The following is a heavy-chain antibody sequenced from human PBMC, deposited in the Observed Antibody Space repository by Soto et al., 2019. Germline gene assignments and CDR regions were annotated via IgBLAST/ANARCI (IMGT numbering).Heavy chain of an antibody. CDR1: GFTFSGYS. Sequence: ESGGALVQPGGSLSLSCAASGFTFSGYSMSWVRQSARKGLEWVASILGSDGSTFYADSVKGRFTISRDDSKNTLFLEMKSLRPEDTAVYFCTKHPYVDYIFYFQYWGQGTLVAVSS. D-gene: IGHD4-4*01. V-gene: IGHV3-23*01. J-gene: IGHJ4*02. CDR3: TKHPYVDYIFYFQY. CDR2: ILGSDGST.